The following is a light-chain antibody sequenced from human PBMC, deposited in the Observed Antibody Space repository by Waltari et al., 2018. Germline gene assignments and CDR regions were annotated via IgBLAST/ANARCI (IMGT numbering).Light chain of an antibody. J-gene: IGKJ2*03. CDR2: AAS. CDR1: KNIRSY. CDR3: QESYTTPYS. Sequence: DLQMTQSPSSLSASVGDRVTISCRASKNIRSYLSWYQQKPGIAPKLVIYAASTLQSGVPSSFSGSGSETNFTLTITSLQAEDFATYFCQESYTTPYSFGQGTKVEIK. V-gene: IGKV1-39*01.